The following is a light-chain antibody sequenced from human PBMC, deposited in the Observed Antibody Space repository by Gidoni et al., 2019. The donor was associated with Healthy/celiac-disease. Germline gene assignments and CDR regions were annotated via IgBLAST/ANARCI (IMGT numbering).Light chain of an antibody. CDR2: GAS. CDR3: QQYGSSPIT. CDR1: QSVSSSY. V-gene: IGKV3-20*01. Sequence: IVLTPSPGTLSLSPGERATLSCRASQSVSSSYLAWYQQKPGQAPRLLIYGASSRATGIPDRFSGSGSGTDFTLTISRLDPEDFAVYYCQQYGSSPITFGPGTKVDIK. J-gene: IGKJ3*01.